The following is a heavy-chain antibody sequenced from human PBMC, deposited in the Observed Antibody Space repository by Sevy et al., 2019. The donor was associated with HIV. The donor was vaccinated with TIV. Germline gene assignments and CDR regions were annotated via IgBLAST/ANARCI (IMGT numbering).Heavy chain of an antibody. CDR3: AKDSGCSGGSCYPRDYYYYGMDV. CDR1: GFTFSSYG. D-gene: IGHD2-15*01. V-gene: IGHV3-30*18. CDR2: ISYDGSNK. J-gene: IGHJ6*02. Sequence: GGCLRLSCAASGFTFSSYGMHWVRQAPGKGLEWVAVISYDGSNKYYTDSVKGRFTISRDNSKNTLYLQMNSLRAEDTAVYYCAKDSGCSGGSCYPRDYYYYGMDVWGQGTTVTVSS.